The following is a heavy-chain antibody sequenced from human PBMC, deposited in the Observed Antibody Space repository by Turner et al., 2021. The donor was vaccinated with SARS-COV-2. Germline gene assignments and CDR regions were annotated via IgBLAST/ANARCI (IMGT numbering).Heavy chain of an antibody. J-gene: IGHJ4*02. D-gene: IGHD1-7*01. V-gene: IGHV3-30*02. CDR3: AKDTGNSWGDYFDY. Sequence: DSVKGRFTISRDNSKNTLYLQMNSLRAEDTAFYYCAKDTGNSWGDYFDYWGQGTLVTVSS.